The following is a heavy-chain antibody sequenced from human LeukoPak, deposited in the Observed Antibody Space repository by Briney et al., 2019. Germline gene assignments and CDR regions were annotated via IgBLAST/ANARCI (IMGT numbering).Heavy chain of an antibody. CDR2: ISESGDKT. CDR1: GCPFSNYA. D-gene: IGHD1-26*01. Sequence: AGSLRLSCAASGCPFSNYAMNWVRHAPAKGLDWDSSISESGDKTAYADSVRGRFTISRDNSQNTLYLQMNSLRVEDTALYYCAKQWVDCWGQGTLVTVSS. V-gene: IGHV3-23*01. J-gene: IGHJ4*02. CDR3: AKQWVDC.